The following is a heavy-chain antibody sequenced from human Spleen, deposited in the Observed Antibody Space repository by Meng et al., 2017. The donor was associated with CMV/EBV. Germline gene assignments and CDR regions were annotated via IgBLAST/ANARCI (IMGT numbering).Heavy chain of an antibody. J-gene: IGHJ4*02. Sequence: TFSTYAWNGFRQAPGRGLEWVSSINWSTDFNYQSNFVEGQVTIPRGNAKESLYLQMNRLRAEETAVYYCARQAGWVTMIRGVIPPYDYWGQGTLVTVSS. D-gene: IGHD3-10*01. V-gene: IGHV3-21*01. CDR1: TFSTYA. CDR2: INWSTDFN. CDR3: ARQAGWVTMIRGVIPPYDY.